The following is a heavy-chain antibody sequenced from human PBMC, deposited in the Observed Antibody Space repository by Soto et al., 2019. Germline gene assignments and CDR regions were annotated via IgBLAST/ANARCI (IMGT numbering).Heavy chain of an antibody. CDR1: GITFTNYW. J-gene: IGHJ4*02. Sequence: EVQLVESGGGSGQPGGSLRLSCVASGITFTNYWMHWVRQVPGKGLVWVAGVDSDGRGTSYADFVKGRFTISRDNAKNTLYLQMNSLRVEDTAMYYCGTVFEHWGQGIPVTVSS. V-gene: IGHV3-74*01. CDR2: VDSDGRGT. CDR3: GTVFEH.